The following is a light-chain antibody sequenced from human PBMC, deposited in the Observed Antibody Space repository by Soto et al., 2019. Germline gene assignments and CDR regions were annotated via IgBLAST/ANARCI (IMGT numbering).Light chain of an antibody. J-gene: IGKJ4*01. CDR1: QNVGNY. CDR3: QQRANWPLT. Sequence: EIVLTQSPDTLSFFPGERATLSCRASQNVGNYLAWYQEKPGQAPRLLISDSSNRATGIPARFSGSGSGTDFTLTISGLESEDFAVYYCQQRANWPLTFGGGTKVDIK. CDR2: DSS. V-gene: IGKV3-11*01.